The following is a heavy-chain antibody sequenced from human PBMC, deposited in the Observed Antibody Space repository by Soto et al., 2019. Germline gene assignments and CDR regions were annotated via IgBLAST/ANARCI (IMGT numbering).Heavy chain of an antibody. J-gene: IGHJ4*02. CDR1: GYTFTSYY. V-gene: IGHV1-46*03. CDR2: INPSGGST. D-gene: IGHD2-15*01. CDR3: ARGGYCSGGSCYEEFDY. Sequence: ASVKVSCKASGYTFTSYYMHWVRQAPGQGLEWMGIINPSGGSTSYAQKFQGRVTMTRDTPTSTVYMELSSLRSEDTAVYYCARGGYCSGGSCYEEFDYWGQGTLVTVSS.